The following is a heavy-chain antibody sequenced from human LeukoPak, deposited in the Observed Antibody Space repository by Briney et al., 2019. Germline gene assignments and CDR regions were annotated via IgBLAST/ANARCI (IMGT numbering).Heavy chain of an antibody. CDR1: GGSISSGDYY. D-gene: IGHD3-10*01. Sequence: SETLSLTCTVSGGSISSGDYYWSWIRQPPGKGLEWIGSIYYSGSTYYNPSLKSRVTISVDTSKNQFSLKLSSVTAADTAVYYCARHPNYYYGSGSYSDNWFDPWGQGTLVTVSS. J-gene: IGHJ5*02. CDR2: IYYSGST. CDR3: ARHPNYYYGSGSYSDNWFDP. V-gene: IGHV4-39*01.